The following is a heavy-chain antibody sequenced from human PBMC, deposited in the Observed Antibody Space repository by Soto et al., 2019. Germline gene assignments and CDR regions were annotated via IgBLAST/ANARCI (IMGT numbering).Heavy chain of an antibody. CDR3: ARGGKYCTNGVCSFSGMDL. D-gene: IGHD2-8*01. CDR1: GYTFTSYG. Sequence: QVRLVQSGAEVKKPGASVKVSCKASGYTFTSYGISWVRQAPGQVLEWMGWISAYNGNTNYAQKFQGRVTMTTDTSTSTAYMELRSLRSDDTAVYYCARGGKYCTNGVCSFSGMDLWGQGTTVTVSS. CDR2: ISAYNGNT. V-gene: IGHV1-18*01. J-gene: IGHJ6*02.